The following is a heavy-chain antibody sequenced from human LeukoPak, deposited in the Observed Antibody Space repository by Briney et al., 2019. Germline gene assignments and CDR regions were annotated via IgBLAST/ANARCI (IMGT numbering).Heavy chain of an antibody. V-gene: IGHV4-39*01. CDR3: ASLPRGSGYYMTGSDY. Sequence: SETLSLTCTVSGGSISSSSYYWGWIRQPPGKGLEWIGSIYYSGSTYYNPSLKSRATISVDTSKNQFSLKLSSVTAADTAVYYCASLPRGSGYYMTGSDYWGQGTLVTVSS. D-gene: IGHD3-22*01. J-gene: IGHJ4*02. CDR2: IYYSGST. CDR1: GGSISSSSYY.